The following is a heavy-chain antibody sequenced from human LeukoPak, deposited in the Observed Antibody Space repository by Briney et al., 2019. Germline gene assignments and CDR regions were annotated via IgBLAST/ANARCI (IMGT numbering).Heavy chain of an antibody. V-gene: IGHV4-34*01. Sequence: SETLSLTCAVYGGSFSGYYWSWIRQPPGKGLEWIGEINHSGSTNYNPSLKSRVTISVDTSKNQFSLKLSSVTAADTAVYYCARASRQLWFAIDYWGQGTLVTVSS. CDR1: GGSFSGYY. J-gene: IGHJ4*02. D-gene: IGHD5-18*01. CDR3: ARASRQLWFAIDY. CDR2: INHSGST.